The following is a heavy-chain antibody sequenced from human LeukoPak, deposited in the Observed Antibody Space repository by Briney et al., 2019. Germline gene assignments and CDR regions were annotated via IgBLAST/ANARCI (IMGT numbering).Heavy chain of an antibody. CDR2: INHSGST. CDR3: ARASSGPVFWFDP. V-gene: IGHV4-34*01. Sequence: SETLSPTCAVYGGSFSGYYWSWIRQPPGKGLEWIGEINHSGSTNYNPSLKSRVTISVDTSKDQFSLKLSSVTAADTAVYYCARASSGPVFWFDPWGQGTLVTVSS. CDR1: GGSFSGYY. J-gene: IGHJ5*02. D-gene: IGHD6-25*01.